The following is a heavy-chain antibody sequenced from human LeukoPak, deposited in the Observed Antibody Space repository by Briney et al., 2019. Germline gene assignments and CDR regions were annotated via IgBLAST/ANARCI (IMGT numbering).Heavy chain of an antibody. CDR2: IRYDGSNK. CDR1: GFTFSSYG. V-gene: IGHV3-30*02. D-gene: IGHD2-2*01. CDR3: ARDALIVPAAMFDY. J-gene: IGHJ4*02. Sequence: GGSLRLSCAASGFTFSSYGIHWVRQAPGKGLEWVAFIRYDGSNKYYADSVKGRFTISRDNAKNSLYLQVNSLRAEDTAVYYCARDALIVPAAMFDYWGQGTLVTVSS.